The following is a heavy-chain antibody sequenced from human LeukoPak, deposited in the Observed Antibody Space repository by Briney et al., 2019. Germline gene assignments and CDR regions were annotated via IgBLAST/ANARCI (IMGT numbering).Heavy chain of an antibody. V-gene: IGHV1-2*02. CDR1: GYTFTGYY. CDR2: INPNSGGT. J-gene: IGHJ5*02. CDR3: ARTYYDFWSGYS. Sequence: ASVKVSCKASGYTFTGYYMHWVRQAPGQGLEWMGWINPNSGGTNYAQKFQGRVTVTRDTSISTAFMELSSLRSDDTAIYYCARTYYDFWSGYSWGQGTLLTVSS. D-gene: IGHD3-3*01.